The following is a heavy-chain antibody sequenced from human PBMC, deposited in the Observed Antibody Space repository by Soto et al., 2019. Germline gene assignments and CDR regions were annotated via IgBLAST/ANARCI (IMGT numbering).Heavy chain of an antibody. V-gene: IGHV4-34*01. CDR3: ARGLILWFGELSRRGGYYYYMDV. CDR1: GGSFSGYQ. Sequence: VQLQQWVAGLWKPSETLSLTYAVYGGSFSGYQWTWIRQTPGKGLEWIGEINDSGNINYNPSLKSRVTILLDTPKKQISLKLSSVTAADSAMYYCARGLILWFGELSRRGGYYYYMDVWGKGTTVTVSS. J-gene: IGHJ6*03. D-gene: IGHD3-10*01. CDR2: INDSGNI.